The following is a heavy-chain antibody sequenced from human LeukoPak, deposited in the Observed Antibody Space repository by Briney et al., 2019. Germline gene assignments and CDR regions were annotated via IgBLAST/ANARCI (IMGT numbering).Heavy chain of an antibody. CDR3: AKSPDYDYVWGSYRYFDY. Sequence: GGSLRLSCAASGFTISSYAMSWVRQAPGKGLEWVSAISGSGGSTYYADSVKGRFTISRDNSKNTLYLQMNSLGAEDTAVYYCAKSPDYDYVWGSYRYFDYWGQGTLVTVSS. V-gene: IGHV3-23*01. CDR2: ISGSGGST. D-gene: IGHD3-16*02. J-gene: IGHJ4*02. CDR1: GFTISSYA.